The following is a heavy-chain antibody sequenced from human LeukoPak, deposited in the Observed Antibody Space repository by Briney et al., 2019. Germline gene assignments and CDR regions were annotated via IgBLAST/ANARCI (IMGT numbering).Heavy chain of an antibody. J-gene: IGHJ5*02. CDR2: IYIGGST. CDR3: ARECFGEFSLNWFDP. Sequence: SETLSLTCTVSGGPISSNYWNWIRQPAGKGLEWIGRIYIGGSTNYNPSLKSRVTVSLDTSKNQFSLELSSVTAADTSVYYCARECFGEFSLNWFDPWGQGTLVTVSS. CDR1: GGPISSNY. V-gene: IGHV4-4*07. D-gene: IGHD3-10*01.